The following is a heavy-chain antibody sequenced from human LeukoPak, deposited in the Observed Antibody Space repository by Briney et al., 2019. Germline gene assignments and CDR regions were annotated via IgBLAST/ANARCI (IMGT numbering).Heavy chain of an antibody. D-gene: IGHD3-22*01. CDR2: IYYSGST. J-gene: IGHJ3*02. Sequence: KASETLSLTCTVSGGSINSYYWSWIRQPPGKGLEWIGYIYYSGSTNYNPSLKSRVTMSVDTSKNQFSLKLSSVTALDTAEYYCARNLYDSSGYNYDDAFDIWGQGTMVTVSS. V-gene: IGHV4-59*12. CDR3: ARNLYDSSGYNYDDAFDI. CDR1: GGSINSYY.